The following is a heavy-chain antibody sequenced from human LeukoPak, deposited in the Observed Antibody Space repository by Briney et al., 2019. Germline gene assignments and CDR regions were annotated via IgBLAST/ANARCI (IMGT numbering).Heavy chain of an antibody. CDR2: IYYSGST. CDR3: ASSAGDYGDYVGY. V-gene: IGHV4-59*01. J-gene: IGHJ4*02. D-gene: IGHD4-17*01. Sequence: PSETLSLTCTVSGGSISSYYWSWIRQPPGKGLEWIGYIYYSGSTNYNPPLKSRVTISVDTSKNQFSLKLSSVTAADTAVYYCASSAGDYGDYVGYWGQGTLVTVSS. CDR1: GGSISSYY.